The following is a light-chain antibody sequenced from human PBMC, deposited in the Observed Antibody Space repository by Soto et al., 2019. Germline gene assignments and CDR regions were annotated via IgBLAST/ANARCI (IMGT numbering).Light chain of an antibody. CDR2: GIS. CDR1: QSFSTY. Sequence: DFHMTQSPSSLSASLGYIFTITCRASQSFSTYLDWYQKKTGKVPKLLISGISTLPSGVPSRLSGSGYGTELTITISSMKNEDFETYSCQQYNNYTFTFGLGTRLEIK. V-gene: IGKV1-27*01. J-gene: IGKJ5*01. CDR3: QQYNNYTFT.